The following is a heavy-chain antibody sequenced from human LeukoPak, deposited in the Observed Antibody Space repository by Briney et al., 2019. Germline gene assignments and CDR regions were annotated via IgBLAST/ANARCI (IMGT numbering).Heavy chain of an antibody. J-gene: IGHJ5*02. CDR2: IYYSGST. Sequence: SSETLSLTCTVSGGSISSHYWSWIRQPPGKGLEWIGYIYYSGSTNYNPSLKSRVTISVDTSKNQFSLKLSSVTAADTAVYCCARLVGATRPNWFDPWGQGTLVTVSS. V-gene: IGHV4-59*11. D-gene: IGHD1-26*01. CDR1: GGSISSHY. CDR3: ARLVGATRPNWFDP.